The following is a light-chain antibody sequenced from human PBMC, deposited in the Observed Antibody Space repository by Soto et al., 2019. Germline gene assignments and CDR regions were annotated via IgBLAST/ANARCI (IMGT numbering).Light chain of an antibody. J-gene: IGKJ5*01. CDR3: QQRKIWQVT. CDR1: QSFRGL. V-gene: IGKV3-11*01. Sequence: EVVLTQSPVTLYLSPGERATLSCRASQSFRGLLAWYQQKPGQAPRLLIYDAYNRATGIPPRFSGSGSGTDFTLTISSLEPEDFAVYYCQQRKIWQVTFGQGGRPEI. CDR2: DAY.